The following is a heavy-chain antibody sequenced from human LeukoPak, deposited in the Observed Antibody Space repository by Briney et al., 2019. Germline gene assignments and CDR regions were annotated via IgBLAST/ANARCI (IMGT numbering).Heavy chain of an antibody. J-gene: IGHJ4*02. CDR3: ARVPGYSSGWPFDY. D-gene: IGHD6-19*01. CDR2: TYYSGYT. V-gene: IGHV4-39*07. Sequence: PSETLSLTCTVSGGSISSSSYYWGWIRQPPGKGLEWIGSTYYSGYTYYNPSLKSRVTISVDTSKNQFSLKLSSVTAADTAVYYCARVPGYSSGWPFDYWGQGTLVTVSS. CDR1: GGSISSSSYY.